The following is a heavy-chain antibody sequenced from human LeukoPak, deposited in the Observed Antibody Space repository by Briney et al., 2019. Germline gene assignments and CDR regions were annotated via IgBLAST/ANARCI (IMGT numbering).Heavy chain of an antibody. V-gene: IGHV2-70*17. CDR3: ARTKRRLVSGSARNYYYMDV. J-gene: IGHJ6*03. D-gene: IGHD3-10*01. CDR2: IDWDDEE. CDR1: GFSLSTHGMC. Sequence: SGPTLVNPTQTLTLTFTFSGFSLSTHGMCVSWIRQPPGEALEWLARIDWDDEELYSTSLKTRLTISKDTSKNQVVLTMTNIDPVDTGTYYRARTKRRLVSGSARNYYYMDVWGKGTTVTVSS.